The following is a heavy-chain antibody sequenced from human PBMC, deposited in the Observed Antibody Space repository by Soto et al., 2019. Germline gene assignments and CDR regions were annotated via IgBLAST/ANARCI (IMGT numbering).Heavy chain of an antibody. CDR1: GFTFSSYG. Sequence: LRLSFAASGFTFSSYGMHWVRQAPGKGLEWVAVISYDGSNKYYADSVKGRFTISRDNSKNTLYLQMNSLRAEDTAVYYCATSGSYYDYWGQGTLVTVSS. CDR3: ATSGSYYDY. CDR2: ISYDGSNK. D-gene: IGHD1-26*01. V-gene: IGHV3-30*03. J-gene: IGHJ4*02.